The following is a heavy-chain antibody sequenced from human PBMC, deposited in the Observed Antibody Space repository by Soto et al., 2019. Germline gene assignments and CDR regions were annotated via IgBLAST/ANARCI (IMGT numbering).Heavy chain of an antibody. Sequence: PGGSLRLSCAASGFTFSSYAMSWVRQAPGKGLEWVSTISRSGGGTYYAESVKGRFSISRDTSKNTLYLQMNTLRGEDTAIYYCAKDGDMVGATPFDSWGQGTLVTVSS. CDR3: AKDGDMVGATPFDS. J-gene: IGHJ4*02. CDR2: ISRSGGGT. V-gene: IGHV3-23*01. D-gene: IGHD1-26*01. CDR1: GFTFSSYA.